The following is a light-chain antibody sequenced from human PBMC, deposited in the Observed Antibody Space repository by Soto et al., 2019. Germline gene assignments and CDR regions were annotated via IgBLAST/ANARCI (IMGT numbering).Light chain of an antibody. Sequence: DIQMTQSPSSVSASVGDRVTITCRASQAISTWLAWYQQKPGKAPKLLIYAASNLQTGVPSRFSGSRSGTDFTLTISSLQPEDFANDYCQQANSFPRTVGQGTKVEIK. CDR3: QQANSFPRT. V-gene: IGKV1D-12*01. CDR2: AAS. CDR1: QAISTW. J-gene: IGKJ1*01.